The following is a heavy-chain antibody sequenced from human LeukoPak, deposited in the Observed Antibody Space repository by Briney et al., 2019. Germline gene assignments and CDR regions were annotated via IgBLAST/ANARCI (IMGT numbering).Heavy chain of an antibody. Sequence: SETLSLTCTVSGGSISSGDYYWTWIRQPLGKGLEWIGYIYYSGNTYYNPSLKSRVTISIDTSKNQFSLKLSSVTAADTAVYYSARGLHYYDSSGYPEAGFDSWGQGTLVTVSS. CDR1: GGSISSGDYY. J-gene: IGHJ4*02. V-gene: IGHV4-30-4*08. D-gene: IGHD3-22*01. CDR2: IYYSGNT. CDR3: ARGLHYYDSSGYPEAGFDS.